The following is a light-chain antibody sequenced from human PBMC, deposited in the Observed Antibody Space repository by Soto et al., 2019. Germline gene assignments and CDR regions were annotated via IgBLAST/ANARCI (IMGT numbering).Light chain of an antibody. Sequence: IVMTQSPATLSVSPGERATLSCRASQSVSSNLAWYQHKPGQAPRLLFYGASTRAAGIPARFSGGGSGTDSTIIIRGLPSEDFVVYYWQHTNKCPYTFGQGTKLEIK. CDR3: QHTNKCPYT. J-gene: IGKJ2*01. CDR1: QSVSSN. CDR2: GAS. V-gene: IGKV3-15*01.